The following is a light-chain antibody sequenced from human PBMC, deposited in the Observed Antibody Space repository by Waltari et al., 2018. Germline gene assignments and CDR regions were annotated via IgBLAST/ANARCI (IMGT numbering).Light chain of an antibody. Sequence: DILFTQSPYPLSASVEDRVPLTCRASQSVGWNLNWYQQTPGRAPKVLIYAASSGQSGIPSRFSGRGSETDFTLTISSLQPEDSAAYYCQQRYNSPRTFGQGTKVEIK. CDR2: AAS. J-gene: IGKJ1*01. V-gene: IGKV1-39*01. CDR3: QQRYNSPRT. CDR1: QSVGWN.